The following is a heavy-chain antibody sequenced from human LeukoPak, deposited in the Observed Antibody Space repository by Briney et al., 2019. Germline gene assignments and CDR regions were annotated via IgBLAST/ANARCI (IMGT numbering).Heavy chain of an antibody. CDR1: GFTFDDYA. CDR2: ISWNSGSI. V-gene: IGHV3-9*01. J-gene: IGHJ4*02. D-gene: IGHD6-13*01. Sequence: GGSLRLSCAAYGFTFDDYAMHWVRQAPGRGLEWDSGISWNSGSIGYADSVKGRFTISRDNAKNSLYLQMNSLRAEDTALYYCAKEKNRYSSSWYYFDYWGLGTLVTVSS. CDR3: AKEKNRYSSSWYYFDY.